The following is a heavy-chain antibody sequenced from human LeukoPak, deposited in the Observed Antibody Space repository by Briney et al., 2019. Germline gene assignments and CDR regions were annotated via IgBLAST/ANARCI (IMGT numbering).Heavy chain of an antibody. CDR3: AGAGYGSVV. V-gene: IGHV3-23*01. CDR2: ISGNGLNT. Sequence: GGSLRLPCAASGFTFNTHAMSWVRQAPGKGLEWVSAISGNGLNTYSADSLKGRFTISRDNSKNTVFLQMTSLRAEDTAVYYCAGAGYGSVVWGQGTLVTVSS. CDR1: GFTFNTHA. D-gene: IGHD2-15*01. J-gene: IGHJ4*02.